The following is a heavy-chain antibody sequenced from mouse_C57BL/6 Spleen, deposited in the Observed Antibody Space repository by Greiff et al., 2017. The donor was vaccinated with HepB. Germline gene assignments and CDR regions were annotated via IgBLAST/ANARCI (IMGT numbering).Heavy chain of an antibody. CDR1: GYTFTGYW. CDR3: AGYVGYSRKRYFDY. D-gene: IGHD2-3*01. J-gene: IGHJ2*01. CDR2: ILPGSGST. Sequence: QVQLQQSGAELMKPGASVKLSCKAPGYTFTGYWIEWVKQRPGHGLEWIGEILPGSGSTNYNEKFKGKATFTADTSSNTAYMQLSSLTTEDSAIFYCAGYVGYSRKRYFDYWGQGTTLTVSS. V-gene: IGHV1-9*01.